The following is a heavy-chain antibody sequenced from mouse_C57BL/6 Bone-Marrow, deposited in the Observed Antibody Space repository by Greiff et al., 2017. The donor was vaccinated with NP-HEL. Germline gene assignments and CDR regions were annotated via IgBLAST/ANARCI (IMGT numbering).Heavy chain of an antibody. Sequence: EVQVVESGPGLVKPSQSLSLTCSVTGYSITSGYYWNWIRQFPGNKLEWMGYISYDGSNNYNPSLKNRISITRDTSKNQFFLKLNSVTTEDTATYYCAVTTVVAPYYYAMDYWGQGTSVTVSS. V-gene: IGHV3-6*01. CDR1: GYSITSGYY. D-gene: IGHD1-1*01. CDR3: AVTTVVAPYYYAMDY. J-gene: IGHJ4*01. CDR2: ISYDGSN.